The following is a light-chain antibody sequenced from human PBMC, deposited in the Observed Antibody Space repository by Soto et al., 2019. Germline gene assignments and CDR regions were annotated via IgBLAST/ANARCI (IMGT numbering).Light chain of an antibody. CDR3: SSYASSSHVV. V-gene: IGLV2-14*01. J-gene: IGLJ2*01. CDR1: SSDVGGYNY. Sequence: QSALTQPASGSGSPGQSITISCTGTSSDVGGYNYVSWYQQHPGKAPKLMIYEVSNRPSGVSNRFSGSKSGNTASLTISGLQAEDEADYYCSSYASSSHVVFGGGTKVTVL. CDR2: EVS.